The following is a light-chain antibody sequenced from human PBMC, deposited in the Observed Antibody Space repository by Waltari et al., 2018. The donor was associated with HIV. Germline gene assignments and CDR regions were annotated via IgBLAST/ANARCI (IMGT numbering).Light chain of an antibody. CDR2: DVT. J-gene: IGLJ3*02. V-gene: IGLV2-11*01. Sequence: QSALTPPPPVSGSPGTSVTISCTGTSSAIGDYNYVSWYQQHPGKAPKLMIYDVTNRPSGVPDRFSGSKSGNTASLTISGLQAEDEAAYYCCSFAGSYTLVFGGGTKLTVL. CDR3: CSFAGSYTLV. CDR1: SSAIGDYNY.